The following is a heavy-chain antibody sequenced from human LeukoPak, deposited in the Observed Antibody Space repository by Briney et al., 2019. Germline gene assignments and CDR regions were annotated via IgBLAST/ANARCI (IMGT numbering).Heavy chain of an antibody. D-gene: IGHD6-6*01. CDR1: GFTFSSYS. Sequence: GGSLRLSCAASGFTFSSYSMNWVRQAPGKGLEWVSSISGSSNYIYYADSMKGRFTISRDNAKNSLYLQMNSLRAEDTAVYYCAKDYLSYSSSFDYWGQGTLVTVSS. J-gene: IGHJ4*02. V-gene: IGHV3-21*04. CDR3: AKDYLSYSSSFDY. CDR2: ISGSSNYI.